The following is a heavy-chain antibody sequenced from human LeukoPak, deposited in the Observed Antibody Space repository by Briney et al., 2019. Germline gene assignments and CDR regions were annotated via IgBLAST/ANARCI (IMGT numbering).Heavy chain of an antibody. CDR1: GGSISSYY. V-gene: IGHV4-59*01. J-gene: IGHJ4*02. D-gene: IGHD3-3*01. CDR2: IYYSGST. CDR3: ARFSDQIALFPVVNHFLGD. Sequence: KPSETLSLTCTVSGGSISSYYWSWIRQPPGKGLEWIGYIYYSGSTNYNPSLKSRVTISVDTSENQFSLTLSSVPSAPQAFYVLARFSDQIALFPVVNHFLGDRGQGILVNVSS.